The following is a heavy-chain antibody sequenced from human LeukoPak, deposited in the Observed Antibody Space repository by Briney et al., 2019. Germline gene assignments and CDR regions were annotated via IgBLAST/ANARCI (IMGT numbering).Heavy chain of an antibody. CDR2: ISAYNGTT. CDR3: ARDYCSGGSCYSGLFDY. D-gene: IGHD2-15*01. V-gene: IGHV1-18*01. J-gene: IGHJ4*02. CDR1: GYTFTSYG. Sequence: ASVKVSCKASGYTFTSYGISWVRQAPGQGLEWMGWISAYNGTTNYAQKIQGRVTMTTDTSTSTAYMELRSLRSDDAAVYYCARDYCSGGSCYSGLFDYWGQGTLVTVSS.